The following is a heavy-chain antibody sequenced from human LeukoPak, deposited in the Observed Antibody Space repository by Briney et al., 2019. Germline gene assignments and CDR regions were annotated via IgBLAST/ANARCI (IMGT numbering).Heavy chain of an antibody. CDR2: MNPNSGKT. V-gene: IGHV1-8*01. CDR1: GYTFTSYD. J-gene: IGHJ4*02. D-gene: IGHD4-17*01. CDR3: ARDQSHRTTVTFPGY. Sequence: ASVKVSCKASGYTFTSYDINWVRQATGQGLEWMGWMNPNSGKTGYAQKFQGRVTMTRSSSISTAYMELSSLRSEDTAVYYCARDQSHRTTVTFPGYWGQGTLVTVSS.